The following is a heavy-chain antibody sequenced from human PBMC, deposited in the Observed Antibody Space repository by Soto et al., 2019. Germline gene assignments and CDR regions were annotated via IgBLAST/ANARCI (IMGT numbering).Heavy chain of an antibody. D-gene: IGHD3-10*01. Sequence: PSETLSLTCTVYGGSFSGYYWSWIRQPPGKGLEWIGEINHSGSTNYNPSLKSRVTISVDTSKNQFSLKLSSVTAADTAVYYCARGGYYYGSGSYRRPHYYYYGMDVWGQGTTVTVSS. J-gene: IGHJ6*02. CDR3: ARGGYYYGSGSYRRPHYYYYGMDV. V-gene: IGHV4-34*01. CDR2: INHSGST. CDR1: GGSFSGYY.